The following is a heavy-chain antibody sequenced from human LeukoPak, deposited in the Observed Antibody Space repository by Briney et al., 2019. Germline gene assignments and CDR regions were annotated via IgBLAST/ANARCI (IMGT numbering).Heavy chain of an antibody. Sequence: PGRSLRLSCTASGFTFGDYAMSWFRQAQGKGLEWVGFIRSKAYGGTTEYAASVKGRFTISRDDSKSIAYLQMNSLKTEDTAVYYCTRDRANGGSYYHYFDYWGQGTLVTVSS. CDR1: GFTFGDYA. D-gene: IGHD1-26*01. V-gene: IGHV3-49*03. CDR2: IRSKAYGGTT. J-gene: IGHJ4*02. CDR3: TRDRANGGSYYHYFDY.